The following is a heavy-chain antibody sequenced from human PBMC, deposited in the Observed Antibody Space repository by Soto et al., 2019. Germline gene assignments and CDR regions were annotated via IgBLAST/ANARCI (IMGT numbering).Heavy chain of an antibody. D-gene: IGHD4-17*01. J-gene: IGHJ3*02. CDR2: ISSSGSTI. Sequence: GGSLRLSCAASGFTFSDYYMSWIRQAPGKGLEWVSYISSSGSTIYYADSVKGRFTISRDNAKNSLYLQMNSLRAEDTAVYYCARPHYGDYNDAFDIWGQGTMVTVSS. V-gene: IGHV3-11*01. CDR3: ARPHYGDYNDAFDI. CDR1: GFTFSDYY.